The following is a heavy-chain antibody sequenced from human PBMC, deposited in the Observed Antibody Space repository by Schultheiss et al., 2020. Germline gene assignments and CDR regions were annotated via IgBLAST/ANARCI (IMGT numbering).Heavy chain of an antibody. V-gene: IGHV3-73*01. J-gene: IGHJ6*02. CDR1: GFTFSNAW. CDR2: IRSKANSYAT. D-gene: IGHD5-24*01. Sequence: GGSLRLSCAASGFTFSNAWMNWVRQAPGKGLEWVGRIRSKANSYATAYAASVKGRFTISRDDSKNTAYLQMNSLKTEDTAVYYCTHLGDYYYYGMDVWGQGTTVTFSS. CDR3: THLGDYYYYGMDV.